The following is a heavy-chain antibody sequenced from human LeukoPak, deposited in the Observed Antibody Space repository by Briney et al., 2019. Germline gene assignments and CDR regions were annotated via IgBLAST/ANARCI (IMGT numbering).Heavy chain of an antibody. Sequence: ASVKVSCKASGYTFTSYGISWVRQAPGQGLEWMGWISAYNGNTNHAQKLQGRVTMTTDTSTSTAYMELRSLRSDDTAVYYCARESSPIGPFIVGVVDEKQDAFDIWGQGTMVTVSS. CDR1: GYTFTSYG. CDR3: ARESSPIGPFIVGVVDEKQDAFDI. CDR2: ISAYNGNT. V-gene: IGHV1-18*01. D-gene: IGHD1-26*01. J-gene: IGHJ3*02.